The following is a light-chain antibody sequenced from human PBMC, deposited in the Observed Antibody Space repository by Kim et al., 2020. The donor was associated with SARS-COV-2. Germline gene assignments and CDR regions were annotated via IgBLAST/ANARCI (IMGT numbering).Light chain of an antibody. V-gene: IGKV3-15*01. J-gene: IGKJ4*01. Sequence: EIVMTQSPATLSLSPGERATLSCRASQSVGTLLAWYQQKPGQAPRLLMYGASTRATGIPARFSGSGSGTEFTLTISSLQSEDFAVYYCQQHNARPLTFGGGTKVDIK. CDR2: GAS. CDR1: QSVGTL. CDR3: QQHNARPLT.